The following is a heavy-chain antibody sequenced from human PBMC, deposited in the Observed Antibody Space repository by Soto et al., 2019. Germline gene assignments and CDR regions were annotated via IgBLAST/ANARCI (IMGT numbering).Heavy chain of an antibody. D-gene: IGHD2-2*03. J-gene: IGHJ4*02. V-gene: IGHV4-59*01. CDR1: GGSISSYY. CDR3: ARVGMDIVVVPAVPPLFDY. CDR2: IYYSGST. Sequence: SETLSLTCTVSGGSISSYYWSWIRQPPGKGLEWIGYIYYSGSTNYNPSLKSRVTISVDTSKNQFSLKLSSVTAADTAVYYCARVGMDIVVVPAVPPLFDYWGQGTLVTAPQ.